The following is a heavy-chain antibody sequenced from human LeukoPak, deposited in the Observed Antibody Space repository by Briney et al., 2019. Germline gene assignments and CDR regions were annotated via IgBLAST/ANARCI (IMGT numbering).Heavy chain of an antibody. CDR3: ARHYSGSYGD. Sequence: SETLSLTCTVSGGSISTYYWSWIRQPPGKGLEWIGYIYYSGSTNYNPSLKSRVTISVDTSKNQFSLKLSSVTAADTAVYYCARHYSGSYGDWGQGTLVTVSS. D-gene: IGHD1-26*01. CDR2: IYYSGST. J-gene: IGHJ4*02. CDR1: GGSISTYY. V-gene: IGHV4-59*08.